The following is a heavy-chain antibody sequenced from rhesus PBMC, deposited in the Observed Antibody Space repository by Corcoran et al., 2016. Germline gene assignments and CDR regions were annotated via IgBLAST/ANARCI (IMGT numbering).Heavy chain of an antibody. V-gene: IGHV3S5*01. CDR1: GFTFSTYG. CDR3: AKELIAAGLIDY. D-gene: IGHD6-13*01. Sequence: VQLVETGGGLVQPGGPLKLSCAAPGFTFSTYGMSWVRKGPGWVSAIKRGGGSTYYTDPVKGRFTISRDNSKNTLSLQMNSLRPEDTAVYYCAKELIAAGLIDYWGQGVLVTVSS. CDR2: IKRGGGST. J-gene: IGHJ4*01.